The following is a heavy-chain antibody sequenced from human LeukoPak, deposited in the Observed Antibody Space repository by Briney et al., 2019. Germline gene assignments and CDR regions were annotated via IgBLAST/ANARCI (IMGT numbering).Heavy chain of an antibody. Sequence: GGSLRLSCAASGFTFSSYSMNWVRQAPGKGLEWVSAISGSGGSTYYADSVKGRFTISRDNSKNTLYLQMNSLRAEDTAVYHCAKLGAAAGTNCFDPWGQGTLVTVSS. CDR2: ISGSGGST. CDR1: GFTFSSYS. J-gene: IGHJ5*02. V-gene: IGHV3-23*01. D-gene: IGHD6-13*01. CDR3: AKLGAAAGTNCFDP.